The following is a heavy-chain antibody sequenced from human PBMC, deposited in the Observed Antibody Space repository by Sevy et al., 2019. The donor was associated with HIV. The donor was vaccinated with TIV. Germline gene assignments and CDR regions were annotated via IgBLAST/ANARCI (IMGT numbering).Heavy chain of an antibody. J-gene: IGHJ4*02. D-gene: IGHD4-4*01. CDR3: AREAGSNYYGQIDY. CDR2: INPYSGDT. V-gene: IGHV1-2*06. Sequence: ASVKVSCKASGYTFTDYYMHWVRQAPGQGLEWMGRINPYSGDTKYADKFQGRVTMTRDTSISTAYMVLSGLRFDDTAVYYCAREAGSNYYGQIDYWGQGSLVTVSS. CDR1: GYTFTDYY.